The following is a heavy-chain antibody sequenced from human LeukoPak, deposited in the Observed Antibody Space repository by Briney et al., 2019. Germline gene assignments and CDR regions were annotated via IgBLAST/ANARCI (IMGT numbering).Heavy chain of an antibody. CDR1: GGSFSGYY. CDR2: INHSGST. D-gene: IGHD3-10*01. Sequence: SETLSLTCAVYGGSFSGYYWSWIRQPPGKGLEWIGEINHSGSTNYNPSLKSRVTISVDTSKNQFSLKLSSVTAADTAVYYCARRGETEPQLTDYWGQGTLVTVSS. CDR3: ARRGETEPQLTDY. J-gene: IGHJ4*02. V-gene: IGHV4-34*01.